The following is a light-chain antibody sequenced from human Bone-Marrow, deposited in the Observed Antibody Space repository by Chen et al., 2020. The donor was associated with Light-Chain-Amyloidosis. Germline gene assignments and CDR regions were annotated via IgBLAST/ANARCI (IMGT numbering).Light chain of an antibody. CDR3: GTWDSSLTACV. CDR2: DNN. J-gene: IGLJ1*01. V-gene: IGLV1-51*01. Sequence: GLTRPPSGLGPPGQKVPFSCSGSSSNIGNHYVSWYQQLPGTAPKVLIYDNNKRSSGIPDRFSGSKSGTSATLGITGLQTGDEADYYCGTWDSSLTACVFGTGTTVTVL. CDR1: SSNIGNHY.